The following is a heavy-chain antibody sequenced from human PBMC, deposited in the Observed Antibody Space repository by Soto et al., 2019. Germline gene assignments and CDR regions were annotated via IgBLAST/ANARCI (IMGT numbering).Heavy chain of an antibody. D-gene: IGHD3-16*01. CDR3: ARSLGSKNAFDI. CDR1: GFTFTSHW. V-gene: IGHV3-74*01. J-gene: IGHJ3*02. CDR2: IDSDESNT. Sequence: VGSLRLSCAASGFTFTSHWMHWFRQAPGKGLVWVSRIDSDESNTNYADSVKGRFTISRDNVKNTLYLQMNSLRAEDTAIYYCARSLGSKNAFDIWGPGTKVTVSS.